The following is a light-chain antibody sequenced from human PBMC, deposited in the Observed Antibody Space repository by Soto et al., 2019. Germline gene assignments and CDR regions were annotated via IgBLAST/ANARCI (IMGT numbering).Light chain of an antibody. CDR2: DKS. CDR1: TGPVTGGHY. V-gene: IGLV7-46*01. CDR3: LLSYSGASYV. Sequence: QAVVTQEPSLTVSPGGPVTLTCASTTGPVTGGHYTYWSQQKPGQAPRTLIYDKSNKHSWTPARFSGSLLGGKAALTLSGAQPEDEAEYYCLLSYSGASYVFGTGTKLTVL. J-gene: IGLJ1*01.